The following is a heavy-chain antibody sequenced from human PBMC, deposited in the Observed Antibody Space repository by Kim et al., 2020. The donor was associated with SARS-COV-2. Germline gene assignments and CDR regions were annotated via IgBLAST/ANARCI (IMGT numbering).Heavy chain of an antibody. CDR1: GGTFSSYA. CDR3: ARWDGDGYNFPIDDY. Sequence: SVKVSCKASGGTFSSYAISWVRQAPGQGLEWMGGIIPIFGTANYAQKFQGRVTITADESTSTAYMELSSLRSEDTAVYYCARWDGDGYNFPIDDYWGQGTLVTVSS. V-gene: IGHV1-69*13. CDR2: IIPIFGTA. D-gene: IGHD5-12*01. J-gene: IGHJ4*02.